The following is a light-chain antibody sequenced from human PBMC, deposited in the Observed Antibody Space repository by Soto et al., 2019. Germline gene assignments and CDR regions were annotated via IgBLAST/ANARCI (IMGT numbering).Light chain of an antibody. J-gene: IGKJ5*01. CDR1: ERVSSTQ. CDR3: QQYGSSPIT. V-gene: IGKV3D-20*01. Sequence: VVLTQSPATLSLSPGERAALSCGASERVSSTQLAWYQQKPGLAPRLLIYDASSRASGIPERFSGSWSGTGFSLTISSLEPEDSAVYYCQQYGSSPITFGQGTRLEIK. CDR2: DAS.